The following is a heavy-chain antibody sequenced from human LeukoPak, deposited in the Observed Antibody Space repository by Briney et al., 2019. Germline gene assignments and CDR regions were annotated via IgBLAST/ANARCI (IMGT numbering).Heavy chain of an antibody. J-gene: IGHJ4*02. CDR1: GGTFNTYV. D-gene: IGHD3-22*01. CDR3: ALSDFYDSSGYFS. Sequence: RASVKVSCKASGGTFNTYVVSWVRPAPGQGLEWMGRIIPAPNSVTYAQHFQGRVTVTADKATSTAYMELSSLRSEDTATYYCALSDFYDSSGYFSWGQGALITVSS. CDR2: IIPAPNSV. V-gene: IGHV1-69*04.